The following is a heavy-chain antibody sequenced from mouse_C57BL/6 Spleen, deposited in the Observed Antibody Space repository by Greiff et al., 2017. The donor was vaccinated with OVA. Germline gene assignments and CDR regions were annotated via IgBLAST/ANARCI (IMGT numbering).Heavy chain of an antibody. CDR1: GYSITSGYY. CDR2: ISYDGSN. Sequence: VQLKESGPGLVKPSQSLSLTCSVTGYSITSGYYWNWIRQFPGNKLEWMGYISYDGSNNYNPSLKNRMSITRDTSKNQFFLKLNSVTTEDTATYYCAREDYDYDFDYWGQGTTLTVSS. D-gene: IGHD2-4*01. V-gene: IGHV3-6*01. CDR3: AREDYDYDFDY. J-gene: IGHJ2*01.